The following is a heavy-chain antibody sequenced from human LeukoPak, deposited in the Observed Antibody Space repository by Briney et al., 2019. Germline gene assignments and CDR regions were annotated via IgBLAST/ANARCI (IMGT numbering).Heavy chain of an antibody. J-gene: IGHJ4*02. D-gene: IGHD5-24*01. Sequence: SETLSLTCTVSGGSISSYYWSWIRQPPGKGLKWVGYIYTSGSTNYNPSLKSRVTISVDTSKNQFSLKLSSVTAADTAVYYCARLTRDGYNWAYYFDYWGQGTLVTVSS. CDR2: IYTSGST. CDR3: ARLTRDGYNWAYYFDY. CDR1: GGSISSYY. V-gene: IGHV4-4*09.